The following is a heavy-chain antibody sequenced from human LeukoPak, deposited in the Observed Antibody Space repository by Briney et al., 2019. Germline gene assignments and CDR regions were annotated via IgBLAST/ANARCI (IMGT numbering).Heavy chain of an antibody. V-gene: IGHV4-39*07. Sequence: ETLSLTCTVSGGSISSSSYYWGWIRQPPGKGLEWIGSIHYSGSTNYNPSLKSRVTISVDTSRNQFSLKLSSVTAADTAVYYCARGYCSGGSCYSYYYYNYMDVWGKGTTVTVSS. J-gene: IGHJ6*03. CDR2: IHYSGST. CDR3: ARGYCSGGSCYSYYYYNYMDV. D-gene: IGHD2-15*01. CDR1: GGSISSSSYY.